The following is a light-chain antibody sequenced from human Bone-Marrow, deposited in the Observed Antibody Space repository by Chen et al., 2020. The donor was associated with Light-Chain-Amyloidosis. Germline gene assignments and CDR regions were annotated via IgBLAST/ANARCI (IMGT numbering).Light chain of an antibody. Sequence: QSALTRPASVSGSPGQSITISCTGTSSDVGGYNFVSWYQQHPCKAPKLMIYDVSNRPSGVSNRFSGSKSGNTASLTISGLQAEDEADYYCSSYTSSSTLEFGGGTKLTVL. CDR2: DVS. J-gene: IGLJ3*02. V-gene: IGLV2-14*01. CDR1: SSDVGGYNF. CDR3: SSYTSSSTLE.